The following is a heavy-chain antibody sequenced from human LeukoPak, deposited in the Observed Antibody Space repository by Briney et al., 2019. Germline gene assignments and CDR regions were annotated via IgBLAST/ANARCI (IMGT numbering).Heavy chain of an antibody. V-gene: IGHV1-18*01. J-gene: IGHJ4*02. Sequence: GASVKVSCKASGYTFANYGISWVRQAPGQGLEWMGWISAYNGNADYAQNLQGRVTMATDTSTSTAYMDLRSLRPDDTAVYYCARVSGYCTSTSCHDYWGQGTLVTVSS. D-gene: IGHD2-2*01. CDR3: ARVSGYCTSTSCHDY. CDR2: ISAYNGNA. CDR1: GYTFANYG.